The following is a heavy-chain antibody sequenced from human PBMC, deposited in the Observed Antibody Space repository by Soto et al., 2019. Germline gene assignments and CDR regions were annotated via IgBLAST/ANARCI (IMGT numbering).Heavy chain of an antibody. D-gene: IGHD6-6*01. CDR2: IYYSGST. CDR3: ASSSIAARPANYYYYGMDV. V-gene: IGHV4-59*01. Sequence: PSETLSLTCTVSGGSISSYYWSWIRQPPGKGLEWIGYIYYSGSTNCNPSLKSRVTISVDTSKNQFSLKLSSVTAADTAVYYCASSSIAARPANYYYYGMDVWGQGTTVTVSS. J-gene: IGHJ6*02. CDR1: GGSISSYY.